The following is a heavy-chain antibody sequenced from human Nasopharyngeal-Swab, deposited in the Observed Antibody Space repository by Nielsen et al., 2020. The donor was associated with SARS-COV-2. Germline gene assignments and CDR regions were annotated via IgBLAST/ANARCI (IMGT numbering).Heavy chain of an antibody. V-gene: IGHV3-21*01. CDR1: GFTFSSYS. CDR2: ISSSSSYI. Sequence: GESLKISCAASGFTFSSYSMNWVRQAPGKGLEWVSSISSSSSYIYYADSVKGRFTISRDNAKNSLYLQMNSLRAEDTAVYYCATDAGTTIYYYYGMDVWGQGTTVTVSS. CDR3: ATDAGTTIYYYYGMDV. D-gene: IGHD1-7*01. J-gene: IGHJ6*02.